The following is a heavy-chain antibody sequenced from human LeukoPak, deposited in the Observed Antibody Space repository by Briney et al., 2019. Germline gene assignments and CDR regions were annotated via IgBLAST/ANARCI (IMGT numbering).Heavy chain of an antibody. J-gene: IGHJ4*02. CDR2: ISGSGGST. CDR1: GFTFSSYA. V-gene: IGHV3-23*01. Sequence: GGSLRLSCAASGFTFSSYAMSRVRQAPGKGLEWVSAISGSGGSTYYADSVKGRFTISRDNSKNTLYLQMNSLRAEDTAVYYCAKGSSIAVAGTIDYWGQGTLVTVSS. D-gene: IGHD6-19*01. CDR3: AKGSSIAVAGTIDY.